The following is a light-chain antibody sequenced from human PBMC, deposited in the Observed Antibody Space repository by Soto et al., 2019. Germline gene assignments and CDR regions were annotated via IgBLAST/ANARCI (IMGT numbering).Light chain of an antibody. J-gene: IGLJ1*01. CDR3: AAWDDSLSGQV. Sequence: QSVLTQPPSASGTPGQRVTISCSGSSSNIGSNTVHWYQHLPGTAPKLLIYTNNQRPSGVPDRFSGSRSGTSASLAISGLQSEDEADYYCAAWDDSLSGQVFGTGTKVTVL. CDR1: SSNIGSNT. V-gene: IGLV1-44*01. CDR2: TNN.